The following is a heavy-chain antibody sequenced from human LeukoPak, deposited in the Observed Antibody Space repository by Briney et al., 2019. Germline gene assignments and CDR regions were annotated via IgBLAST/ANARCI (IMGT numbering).Heavy chain of an antibody. CDR3: ARVYYSSSYDYWYFDL. CDR1: GGSIRNYY. D-gene: IGHD6-13*01. V-gene: IGHV4-59*01. CDR2: IYYSGST. Sequence: QPSETLSLTCTVSGGSIRNYYWSWIRQPPGKGLEWIGYIYYSGSTNYNPSLKSRVTISVDTSKNQFSLKLSSVTAPDTAVYYCARVYYSSSYDYWYFDLWGRGTLVTVSS. J-gene: IGHJ2*01.